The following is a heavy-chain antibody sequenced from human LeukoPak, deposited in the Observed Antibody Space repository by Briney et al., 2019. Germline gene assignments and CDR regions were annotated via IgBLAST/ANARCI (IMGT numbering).Heavy chain of an antibody. J-gene: IGHJ4*02. CDR1: GYTFTSYG. V-gene: IGHV1-18*01. CDR2: ISAYNGNT. Sequence: ASVKLSCTASGYTFTSYGISWVRQAPGQGLEWMGWISAYNGNTNYAQKLQGRVTMTTDTSTSTAYMELRSLRSDDTAVYYCARDLSTRRWELLFSGNRFDYWGQGTLVTVSS. D-gene: IGHD1-26*01. CDR3: ARDLSTRRWELLFSGNRFDY.